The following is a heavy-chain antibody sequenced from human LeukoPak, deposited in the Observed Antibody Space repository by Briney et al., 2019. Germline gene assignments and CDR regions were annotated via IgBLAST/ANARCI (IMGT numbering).Heavy chain of an antibody. CDR1: GFTFSSYG. CDR2: IRYDGSNK. V-gene: IGHV3-30*02. J-gene: IGHJ5*02. Sequence: GGSLRLSCAASGFTFSSYGMHWVRQAPGKGLEWVAFIRYDGSNKYYADSVKGRFTISRDNSKNTLYLQMNSLRAEDTAVYYCARHKNLGGSSSWFNRAVNWFDPWGQGTLVTVSS. D-gene: IGHD6-13*01. CDR3: ARHKNLGGSSSWFNRAVNWFDP.